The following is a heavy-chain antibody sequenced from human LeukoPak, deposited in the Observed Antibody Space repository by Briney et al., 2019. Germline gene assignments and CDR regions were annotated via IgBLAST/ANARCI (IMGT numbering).Heavy chain of an antibody. CDR1: GGTFSSYA. J-gene: IGHJ3*02. CDR3: ARDGKTSPAATVTMRDAFDI. CDR2: IIAIFGTA. Sequence: ASVKVSCKASGGTFSSYAISWVRQAPGQGLEWRGGIIAIFGTANDAQKLQGRVTITTDESTSTAYMELSSLRSEDTAVYYCARDGKTSPAATVTMRDAFDIWGQGTMVTVSS. D-gene: IGHD4-11*01. V-gene: IGHV1-69*05.